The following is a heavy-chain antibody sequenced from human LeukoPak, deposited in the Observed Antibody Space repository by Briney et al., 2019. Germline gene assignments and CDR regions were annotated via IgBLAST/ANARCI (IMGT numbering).Heavy chain of an antibody. D-gene: IGHD5-18*01. Sequence: PGGSLRLSCAASGFTFSRHWMNWVRQAPGKGLEWVANIHEDGSDKYYVDSVKGRFTISRDNSKNTLYLQMNSLRAEDTAVYYCAKIQLWFPSYFDYWGQGTLVTVSS. CDR2: IHEDGSDK. J-gene: IGHJ4*02. V-gene: IGHV3-7*03. CDR1: GFTFSRHW. CDR3: AKIQLWFPSYFDY.